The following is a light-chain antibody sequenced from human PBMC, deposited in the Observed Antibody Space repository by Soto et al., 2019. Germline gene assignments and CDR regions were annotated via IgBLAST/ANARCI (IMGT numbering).Light chain of an antibody. CDR1: SSDVGSSTL. Sequence: QSALTQPASVSGSPGQSIKISCTGTSSDVGSSTLVSWYHLHPGKAPKLILYEGGKRPSGISDRFSGSKSGNTAFLTISGLQAEDEADYYCNSYTVSRTYVFGTGTKVTVL. CDR3: NSYTVSRTYV. CDR2: EGG. V-gene: IGLV2-14*02. J-gene: IGLJ1*01.